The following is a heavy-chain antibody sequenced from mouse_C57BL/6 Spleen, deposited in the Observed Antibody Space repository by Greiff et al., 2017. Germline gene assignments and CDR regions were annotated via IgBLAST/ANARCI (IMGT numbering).Heavy chain of an antibody. D-gene: IGHD1-1*01. Sequence: EVHLVESGGGLVKPGGSLKLSCAASGFTFSDYGMHWVRQAPEKGLEWVAYISSGSSTIYYADTVKGRFTISRDNAKNTLFLQMTSLRSEDTAMYYCARTNYGSSYGYAMDYWGQGTSVTVSS. CDR3: ARTNYGSSYGYAMDY. V-gene: IGHV5-17*01. CDR1: GFTFSDYG. J-gene: IGHJ4*01. CDR2: ISSGSSTI.